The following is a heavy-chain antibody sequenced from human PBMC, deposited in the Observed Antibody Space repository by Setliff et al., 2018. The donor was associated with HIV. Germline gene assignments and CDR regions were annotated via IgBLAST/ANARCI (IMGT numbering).Heavy chain of an antibody. J-gene: IGHJ4*02. CDR3: ARDDWTCSDGTCFPITFDY. V-gene: IGHV3-48*01. CDR1: GFTFSTYS. Sequence: GGSLRLSCAASGFTFSTYSMNWVRQAPGKGLEWVSYISRSGDTIDYADSVKGRFTISRDNAKNSVSLQMNSLRVEDTAAYYCARDDWTCSDGTCFPITFDYWGQGTLVTVSS. D-gene: IGHD2-15*01. CDR2: ISRSGDTI.